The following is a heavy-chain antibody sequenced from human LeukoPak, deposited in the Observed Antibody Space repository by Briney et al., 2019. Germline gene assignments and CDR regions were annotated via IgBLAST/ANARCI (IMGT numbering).Heavy chain of an antibody. D-gene: IGHD2-2*01. CDR1: GGSVSNSSYY. Sequence: PSEPLSLTCTVSGGSVSNSSYYWSWIRQPPGKGLEWIGYIYYSGTTNYNPSLKSRVTISVDTSKNQFSLRLSSVTAADTAVYYCARERYQLNFDYWGQGTLVTVSS. J-gene: IGHJ4*02. CDR3: ARERYQLNFDY. V-gene: IGHV4-61*01. CDR2: IYYSGTT.